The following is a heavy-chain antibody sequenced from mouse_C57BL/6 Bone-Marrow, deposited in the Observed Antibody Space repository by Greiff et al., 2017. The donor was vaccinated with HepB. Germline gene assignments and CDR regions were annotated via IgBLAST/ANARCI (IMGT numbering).Heavy chain of an antibody. Sequence: EVHLVESEGGLVQPGSSMKLSCTASGFTFSDYYMAWVRQVPEKGLEWVANINYDGSSTYYLDSLKSRFIISTDNATNILYLQMSSLKSEDTATYYCARVVGYYEDIWYFDVWGTGTTVTVSS. CDR2: INYDGSST. V-gene: IGHV5-16*01. CDR3: ARVVGYYEDIWYFDV. CDR1: GFTFSDYY. D-gene: IGHD2-3*01. J-gene: IGHJ1*03.